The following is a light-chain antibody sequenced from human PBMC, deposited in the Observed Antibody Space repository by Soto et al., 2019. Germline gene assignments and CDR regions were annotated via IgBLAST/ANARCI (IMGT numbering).Light chain of an antibody. CDR1: QSVCRK. CDR2: GAS. Sequence: IGVTRSPATLSVSPGERVALFCRGRQSVCRKLAWFQQKPGPAPRLLNYGASNRGTVPPARCSGSGSGTDFSLTISSLEPEDSAVYCCQPRSNWPPTFGQGTRLEIK. V-gene: IGKV3-11*01. J-gene: IGKJ5*01. CDR3: QPRSNWPPT.